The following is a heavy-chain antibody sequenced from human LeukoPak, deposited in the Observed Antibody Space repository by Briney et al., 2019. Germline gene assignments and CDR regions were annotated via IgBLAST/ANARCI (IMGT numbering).Heavy chain of an antibody. D-gene: IGHD1-7*01. Sequence: ASVKVSCKASGYTFTSYGISWVRQATGQGLEWMGWMNPNSGNTGYAQKFQGRVTITRNTSISTAYMELSSLRSEDTAVYYCARGTWNYGGNWFDPWGQGTLVTVSS. CDR3: ARGTWNYGGNWFDP. J-gene: IGHJ5*02. CDR2: MNPNSGNT. V-gene: IGHV1-8*03. CDR1: GYTFTSYG.